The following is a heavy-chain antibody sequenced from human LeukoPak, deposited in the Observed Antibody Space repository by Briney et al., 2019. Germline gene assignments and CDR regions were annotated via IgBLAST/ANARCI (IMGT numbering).Heavy chain of an antibody. CDR1: GFTFSNYW. D-gene: IGHD6-19*01. J-gene: IGHJ4*02. V-gene: IGHV3-21*01. Sequence: GGSLRLSCEGSGFTFSNYWMGWVRQAPGKGLEWVSSISSSSSYIYYADSVKGRFTISRDNAKNSLYLQMNSLRAEDTAVYYCASETYSSGWSFYWGQGTLVTVSS. CDR3: ASETYSSGWSFY. CDR2: ISSSSSYI.